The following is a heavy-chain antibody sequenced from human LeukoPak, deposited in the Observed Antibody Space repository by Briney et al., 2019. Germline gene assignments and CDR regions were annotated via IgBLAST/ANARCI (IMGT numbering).Heavy chain of an antibody. CDR1: DGSFSGYY. V-gene: IGHV4-34*01. CDR3: ARGGSGWYRGWFDP. Sequence: SETLSLTCAVYDGSFSGYYWSWIRQPPGKGLEWIGEINHSGSTNYNPSLKSRVTISVDTSKNQFFLKLSSVTAADTAVYYCARGGSGWYRGWFDPWGQGTPVTVSS. J-gene: IGHJ5*02. CDR2: INHSGST. D-gene: IGHD6-19*01.